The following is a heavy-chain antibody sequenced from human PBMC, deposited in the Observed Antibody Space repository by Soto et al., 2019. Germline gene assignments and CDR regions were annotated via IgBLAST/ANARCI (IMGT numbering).Heavy chain of an antibody. J-gene: IGHJ6*02. CDR2: ISYDGSNK. CDR1: GFTFSSYW. CDR3: ARAGCDGGCCYTLVGLRYGMDV. Sequence: GGSLRLSCAASGFTFSSYWMHWVRQAPGKGLEWVAVISYDGSNKYYADSVKGRFTISRDNSKNTLYLQMNSLRAEDTAVYYCARAGCDGGCCYTLVGLRYGMDVWGQGTTVTVSS. D-gene: IGHD2-15*01. V-gene: IGHV3-30-3*01.